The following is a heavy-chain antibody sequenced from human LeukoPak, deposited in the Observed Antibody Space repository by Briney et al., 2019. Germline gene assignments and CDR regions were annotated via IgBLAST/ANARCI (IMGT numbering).Heavy chain of an antibody. J-gene: IGHJ6*03. CDR2: IYTDGNT. CDR1: GFTVSSND. CDR3: ARTERPVRYETILSHMDV. Sequence: GSLRLSCGASGFTVSSNDMSRVRQAPGKGLEWVSFIYTDGNTKCADSVQGRFTISRDNSRNTLYLQMNSLRADDTAVYYCARTERPVRYETILSHMDVWGKGTTVTVSS. D-gene: IGHD2-15*01. V-gene: IGHV3-53*01.